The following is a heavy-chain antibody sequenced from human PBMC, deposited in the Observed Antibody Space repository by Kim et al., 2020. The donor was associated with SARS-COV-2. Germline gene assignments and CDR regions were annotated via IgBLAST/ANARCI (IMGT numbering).Heavy chain of an antibody. J-gene: IGHJ4*02. Sequence: GGSLRLSCAASGFTFSSYGMHWVRQAPGKGLEWVAVISYDGSNKYYADSVKGRFTISRDNSKNTLYLQMNSLRAEDTAVYYCAKDQLLWFGELSFDYWGQGTLVTVSS. CDR3: AKDQLLWFGELSFDY. CDR1: GFTFSSYG. D-gene: IGHD3-10*01. CDR2: ISYDGSNK. V-gene: IGHV3-30*18.